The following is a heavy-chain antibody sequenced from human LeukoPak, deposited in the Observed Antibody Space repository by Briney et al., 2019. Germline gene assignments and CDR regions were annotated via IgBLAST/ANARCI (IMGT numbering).Heavy chain of an antibody. D-gene: IGHD3-16*02. V-gene: IGHV1-46*01. CDR3: AREPPTSFYFDY. Sequence: ASVKVSCKASGYIFTSYYMHWVRQAPGQGLEYMGIIDPSGGSTRNAQKSQGRVTMTRDTSTTTVYMELSSLRSEDTAVYYCAREPPTSFYFDYWGQGTLVTVSS. J-gene: IGHJ4*02. CDR1: GYIFTSYY. CDR2: IDPSGGST.